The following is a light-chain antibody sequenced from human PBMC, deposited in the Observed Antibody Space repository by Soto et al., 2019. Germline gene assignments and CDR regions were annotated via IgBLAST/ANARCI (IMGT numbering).Light chain of an antibody. CDR1: SSDVGGYDY. V-gene: IGLV2-14*01. CDR3: SSYTSSSHVV. Sequence: QSALTQPASVSGSPGQSITISCTGTSSDVGGYDYVSWYQQNPGKAPKLMIYEVSNRPSGVSNRFSGPKSGNTASLTISGLQAEDEADYYCSSYTSSSHVVFGGGTKVTVL. J-gene: IGLJ2*01. CDR2: EVS.